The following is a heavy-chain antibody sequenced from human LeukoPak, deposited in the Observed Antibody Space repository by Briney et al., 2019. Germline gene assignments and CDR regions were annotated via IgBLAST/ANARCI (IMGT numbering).Heavy chain of an antibody. D-gene: IGHD3-22*01. J-gene: IGHJ4*02. Sequence: PSETLSLTCAVYGGSFSGYYWSWIRQPPGKGLEWIGEINHSGSTNHNPSLKSRVTISVDTSKNQFSLKLSSVTAADTAVYYCARALSYYDSSGYSPYDYWGQGTLVTVSS. CDR3: ARALSYYDSSGYSPYDY. CDR2: INHSGST. CDR1: GGSFSGYY. V-gene: IGHV4-34*01.